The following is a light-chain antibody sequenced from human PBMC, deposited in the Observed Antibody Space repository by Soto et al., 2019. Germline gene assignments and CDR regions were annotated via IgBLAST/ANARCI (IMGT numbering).Light chain of an antibody. J-gene: IGKJ1*01. V-gene: IGKV3-20*01. Sequence: EIVLTQSPGTLSLSPGERATLSCRASQSVSSSYLAWYQQKPGQAPRLLIYGASSRATGIPDRFSGSGSGADFTLTISRLEPVDFAVFYCQQYETSPWTFGQGTKVEIK. CDR1: QSVSSSY. CDR2: GAS. CDR3: QQYETSPWT.